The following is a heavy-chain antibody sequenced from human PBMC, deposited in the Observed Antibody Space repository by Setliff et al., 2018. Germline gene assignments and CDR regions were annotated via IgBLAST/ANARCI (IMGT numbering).Heavy chain of an antibody. CDR2: IKQDGSEK. D-gene: IGHD3-10*01. V-gene: IGHV3-7*01. CDR3: ARDHAYGSRFYYYYYGMDV. Sequence: GGSLRLSCSASGFTFGDYYMSWIRQAPGKGLEWVANIKQDGSEKYYVDSVKGRFTISRDNAKKSVYLQMNSLRAEDTAVYYCARDHAYGSRFYYYYYGMDVWGQGTTVTVSS. J-gene: IGHJ6*02. CDR1: GFTFGDYY.